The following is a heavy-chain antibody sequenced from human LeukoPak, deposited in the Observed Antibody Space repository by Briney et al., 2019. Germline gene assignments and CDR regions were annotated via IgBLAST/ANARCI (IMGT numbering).Heavy chain of an antibody. CDR2: IRYDGSNK. J-gene: IGHJ4*02. CDR1: GFTFSSYG. CDR3: ANPGDRGTTVTTFAY. V-gene: IGHV3-30*02. Sequence: PGGSLRLSCAASGFTFSSYGMHWVRQAPGKGLEWVAFIRYDGSNKYYADSVKGRFTISRDNSKNTLYLQMNSLRAEDTAVYYCANPGDRGTTVTTFAYWGQGTLVTVSS. D-gene: IGHD4-17*01.